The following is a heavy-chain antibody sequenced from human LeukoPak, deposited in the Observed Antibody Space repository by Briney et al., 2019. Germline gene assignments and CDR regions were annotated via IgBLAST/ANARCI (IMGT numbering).Heavy chain of an antibody. J-gene: IGHJ5*02. CDR1: GGSISSSY. CDR2: IYYSGNT. CDR3: ARGPSGSYGFRFDP. Sequence: SETLSLTCTVSGGSISSSYCSWIRQPPGKGLEWIGYIYYSGNTNYNPSLKSRVTVSVDTSKNQFSLRLSSVTAADTAVYYCARGPSGSYGFRFDPWGQGTLVTVSS. V-gene: IGHV4-59*01. D-gene: IGHD1-26*01.